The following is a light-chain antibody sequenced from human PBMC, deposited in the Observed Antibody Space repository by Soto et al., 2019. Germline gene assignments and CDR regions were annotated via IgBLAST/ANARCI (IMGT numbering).Light chain of an antibody. CDR1: QSVSSY. CDR3: KQRSNWPPYT. V-gene: IGKV3-11*01. Sequence: EIVLTQSPATLSLSPGERATLSCSASQSVSSYLAWYQQKPGQAPRLLIYDASNRATGIPDRFSGSGSGTDFPLTISNIEHEDFAVYYCKQRSNWPPYTFGQGTKLEIK. CDR2: DAS. J-gene: IGKJ2*01.